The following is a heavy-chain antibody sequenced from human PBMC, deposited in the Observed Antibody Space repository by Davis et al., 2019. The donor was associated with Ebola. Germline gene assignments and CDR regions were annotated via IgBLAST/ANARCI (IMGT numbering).Heavy chain of an antibody. Sequence: GESLKISCAASGFTFSSYSMNWVRQAPGKGLEWVSYISSSSSTIYYADSVKGRFTISRDNAKNSLYLQMNSLRAEDTAVYYCTTPVGATDYWGQGTLVTVSS. CDR2: ISSSSSTI. CDR3: TTPVGATDY. D-gene: IGHD1-26*01. J-gene: IGHJ4*02. V-gene: IGHV3-48*01. CDR1: GFTFSSYS.